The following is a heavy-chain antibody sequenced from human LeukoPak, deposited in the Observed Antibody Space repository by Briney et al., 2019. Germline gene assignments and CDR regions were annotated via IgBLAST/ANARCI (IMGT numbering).Heavy chain of an antibody. D-gene: IGHD6-13*01. CDR3: ARPSYSSSWLPFDY. CDR2: IHPSDSDT. Sequence: PGESLKISCKGSGYKFTSNWIGWVRKLPGKGLEWMGIIHPSDSDTRYSPSFQGQVTISADKSISTAYLQWSSLKASDTAMYYCARPSYSSSWLPFDYWGQGTLVTVSS. CDR1: GYKFTSNW. V-gene: IGHV5-51*01. J-gene: IGHJ4*02.